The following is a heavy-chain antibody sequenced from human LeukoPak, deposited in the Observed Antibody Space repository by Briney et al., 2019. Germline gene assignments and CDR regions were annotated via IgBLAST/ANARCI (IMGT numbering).Heavy chain of an antibody. CDR3: ARHQSYYVILTGTHYYYGMDV. CDR2: IYHGDSDT. D-gene: IGHD3-9*01. Sequence: GESLKISCKGPGYSLTSYWIGWVRQMPEKGLEWMGIIYHGDSDTRYSPSFQGQVTISADKSISTAYLQWSSLKASDTAMYYCARHQSYYVILTGTHYYYGMDVWGQGTTVTVSS. CDR1: GYSLTSYW. V-gene: IGHV5-51*01. J-gene: IGHJ6*02.